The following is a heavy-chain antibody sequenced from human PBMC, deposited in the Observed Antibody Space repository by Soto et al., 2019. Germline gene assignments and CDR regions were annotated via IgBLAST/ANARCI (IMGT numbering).Heavy chain of an antibody. CDR1: GLTFRDAW. J-gene: IGHJ4*02. D-gene: IGHD3-10*01. V-gene: IGHV3-15*07. CDR2: IRGTTNGGTT. Sequence: EVQLVESGGGLVKPGGSLRLSCVVSGLTFRDAWVNWVRQAPGEGLEWVGRIRGTTNGGTTDYAAPVKGRFTISRDESKNTVYLQSNSMKVEDKAIYHCTTDLKWSGGDYWGQGTLVSVSS. CDR3: TTDLKWSGGDY.